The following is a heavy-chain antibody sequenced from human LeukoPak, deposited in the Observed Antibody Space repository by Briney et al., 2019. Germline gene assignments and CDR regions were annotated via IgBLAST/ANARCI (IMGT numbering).Heavy chain of an antibody. Sequence: LSGGSLRFSCAVSGITLSNYGMSWVRQAPGKGLEWVAGISDSGGRTNYADSVKGRFTISRDNPKNTLYLQMNSLRAEDTAVYFCAKRGVVIRVILVGFHKEAYYFDSWGQGALVTVSS. CDR2: ISDSGGRT. V-gene: IGHV3-23*01. CDR3: AKRGVVIRVILVGFHKEAYYFDS. D-gene: IGHD3-22*01. J-gene: IGHJ4*02. CDR1: GITLSNYG.